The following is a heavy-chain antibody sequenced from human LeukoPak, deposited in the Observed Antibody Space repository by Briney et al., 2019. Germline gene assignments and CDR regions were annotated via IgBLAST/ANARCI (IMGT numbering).Heavy chain of an antibody. D-gene: IGHD2-15*01. V-gene: IGHV4-38-2*02. CDR2: IYHSGST. Sequence: SETLSLTCTVSGYSISSGYYWGWIRQPPGKGLEWIGSIYHSGSTYYNPSLKSRVTISVDTSKNQFSLKLSSVTAADTAVYYCARDQGVVADPLTFDYWGQGTLVTVSS. CDR3: ARDQGVVADPLTFDY. J-gene: IGHJ4*02. CDR1: GYSISSGYY.